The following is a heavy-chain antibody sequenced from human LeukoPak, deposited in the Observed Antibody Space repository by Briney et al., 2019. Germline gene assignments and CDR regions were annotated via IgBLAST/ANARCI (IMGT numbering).Heavy chain of an antibody. D-gene: IGHD6-19*01. V-gene: IGHV6-1*01. CDR1: GDSVSSNSAA. CDR3: ARDRGGLGSGSGVADP. CDR2: TYYRSKWYN. Sequence: SQTPSLTCAISGDSVSSNSAAWNWIRQSPSRGLEWLGRTYYRSKWYNDYTVSVKSRITINPDTSKNQFSLQLNSVTPEDTAVYYCARDRGGLGSGSGVADPWGQGTLVTVPS. J-gene: IGHJ5*02.